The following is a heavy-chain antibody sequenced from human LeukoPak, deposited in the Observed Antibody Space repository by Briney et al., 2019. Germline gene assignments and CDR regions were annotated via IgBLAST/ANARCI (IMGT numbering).Heavy chain of an antibody. Sequence: PGGSLRLSCAASGVTIDDCAMHWVRQAPGKGLEWVSGISWNSGSTGYADSVKGRFTISRDNAKNSLYLQMNSLRAEDTALYYCAKATGYTYALDYWGQGTLVTVSS. J-gene: IGHJ4*02. V-gene: IGHV3-9*01. D-gene: IGHD5-18*01. CDR2: ISWNSGST. CDR3: AKATGYTYALDY. CDR1: GVTIDDCA.